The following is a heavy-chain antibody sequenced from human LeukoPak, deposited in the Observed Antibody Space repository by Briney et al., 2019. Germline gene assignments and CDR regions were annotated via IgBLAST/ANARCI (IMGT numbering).Heavy chain of an antibody. J-gene: IGHJ5*02. D-gene: IGHD3-16*01. CDR3: ARESGSYLWRSWLNP. CDR2: IYYSGTT. V-gene: IGHV4-59*01. CDR1: GGSISNYY. Sequence: SETLSLTCTVSGGSISNYYWNWIRQPPGKGLEWIGYIYYSGTTNYNPSLKSRVTISVDTSKNQFSLKLNSVTAADTAVYYCARESGSYLWRSWLNPWGQGTLVTVSS.